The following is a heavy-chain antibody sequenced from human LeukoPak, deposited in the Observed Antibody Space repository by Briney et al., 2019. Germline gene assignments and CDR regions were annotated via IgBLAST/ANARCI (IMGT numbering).Heavy chain of an antibody. D-gene: IGHD2-15*01. V-gene: IGHV1-46*01. Sequence: ASVKVSCKASGYTLTSYYLHWVRQAPGQGLEWMAIINPSGGSTSHAQKFQGRVTMTRDTSASTVYMELSSLRSEDTAVYYCARGSIYCSGGSCYPGIFDYWGQGTLVTVSS. CDR2: INPSGGST. J-gene: IGHJ4*02. CDR1: GYTLTSYY. CDR3: ARGSIYCSGGSCYPGIFDY.